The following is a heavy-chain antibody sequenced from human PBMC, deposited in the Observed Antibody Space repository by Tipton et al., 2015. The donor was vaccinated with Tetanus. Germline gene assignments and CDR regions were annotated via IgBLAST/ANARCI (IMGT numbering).Heavy chain of an antibody. V-gene: IGHV1-18*01. CDR1: GYTFTRYG. Sequence: QLVQSGAEVKKPGASVKVSCKASGYTFTRYGLTWVRQAPGQGPEWMGWISGYNGNTNYAPKFQGRVTMTTDTTTNTAYMELRSLRSDDTAVYYCARDDFGSGSNYYFDYWGQGSQVSVSS. J-gene: IGHJ4*02. CDR2: ISGYNGNT. D-gene: IGHD3-10*01. CDR3: ARDDFGSGSNYYFDY.